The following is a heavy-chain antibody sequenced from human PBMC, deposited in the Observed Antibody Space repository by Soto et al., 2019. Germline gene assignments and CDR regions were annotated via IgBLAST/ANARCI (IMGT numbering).Heavy chain of an antibody. Sequence: PGGFLRLSCAASGVTFSSYSMNWVRQAPGKGLEWVSRISSNGSSTSYADSVKGRFTISRDNAKNTLYLQMNSLRAEDTAVYYCARDDDYTYYYYGMDVWGQGTTVTVSS. D-gene: IGHD2-2*02. V-gene: IGHV3-74*01. CDR1: GVTFSSYS. CDR3: ARDDDYTYYYYGMDV. J-gene: IGHJ6*02. CDR2: ISSNGSST.